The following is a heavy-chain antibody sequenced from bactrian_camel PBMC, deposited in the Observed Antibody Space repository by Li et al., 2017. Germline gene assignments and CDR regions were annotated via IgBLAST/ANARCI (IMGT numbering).Heavy chain of an antibody. J-gene: IGHJ4*01. CDR2: IAAGGGST. CDR3: AAKRTNWCGRLLGPDEYDH. D-gene: IGHD7*01. V-gene: IGHV3S40*01. CDR1: GFTFSSYD. Sequence: VQLVESGGGLVQPGGSLRLSCAASGFTFSSYDMAWVRQAPGKGLEWVSSIAAGGGSTYYPDSVKGRFTISGNNAKNTLYLQLNSLQPEDTAIYYCAAKRTNWCGRLLGPDEYDHWGQ.